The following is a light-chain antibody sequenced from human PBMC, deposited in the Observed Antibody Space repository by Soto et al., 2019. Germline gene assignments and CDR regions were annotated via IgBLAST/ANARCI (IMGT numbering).Light chain of an antibody. CDR3: QQYGSSPLYT. CDR2: GAS. Sequence: ETVLTQSPGTLSLSPGERATLSCRASQSVSSSHLAWYQQKPGQAPRLVIYGASSRATGIPDRFSGSGSGTDFTLTIIRLEPEDFAVYYCQQYGSSPLYTFGQGTKLEIK. CDR1: QSVSSSH. V-gene: IGKV3-20*01. J-gene: IGKJ2*01.